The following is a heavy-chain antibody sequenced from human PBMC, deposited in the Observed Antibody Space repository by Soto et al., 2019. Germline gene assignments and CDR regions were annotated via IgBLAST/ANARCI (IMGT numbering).Heavy chain of an antibody. CDR1: GYSLTSYW. Sequence: PGESLKISCKGSGYSLTSYWISWVRQMPGKGLEWMGMIDPSDSYTNYSPSFQGHVTIPADKSISTAYLQWNSLKASDTAMYYCASLILVVPAAVRHYYYGMDVWGRGTTVTVSS. D-gene: IGHD2-2*01. J-gene: IGHJ6*02. CDR3: ASLILVVPAAVRHYYYGMDV. CDR2: IDPSDSYT. V-gene: IGHV5-10-1*01.